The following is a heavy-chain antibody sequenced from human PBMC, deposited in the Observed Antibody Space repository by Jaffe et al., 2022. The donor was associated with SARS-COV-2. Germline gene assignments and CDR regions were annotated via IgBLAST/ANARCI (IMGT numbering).Heavy chain of an antibody. J-gene: IGHJ6*02. CDR2: IWYDGSNK. V-gene: IGHV3-33*01. D-gene: IGHD3-3*01. CDR1: GFTFSSYG. Sequence: QVQLVESGGGVVQPGRSLRLSCAASGFTFSSYGMHWVRQAPGKGLEWVAVIWYDGSNKYYADSVKGRFTISRDNSKNTLYLQMNSLRAEDTAVYYCAREVNLGSYYDFWSGYSGERYYYYGMDVWGQGTTVTVSS. CDR3: AREVNLGSYYDFWSGYSGERYYYYGMDV.